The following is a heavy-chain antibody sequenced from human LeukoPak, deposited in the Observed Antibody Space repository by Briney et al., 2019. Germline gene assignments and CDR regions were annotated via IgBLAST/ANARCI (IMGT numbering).Heavy chain of an antibody. CDR1: GFTFSSYW. D-gene: IGHD2-21*01. Sequence: GGSLRLSCAASGFTFSSYWMSWVRQAPGKGLEWVANIKQDGSEKYYVDSVKGRFTISRDNAKNSLYLQMNSLRAEDTAVYYCARLDCGGDCAMDVWGKGTTVTVSS. J-gene: IGHJ6*04. CDR2: IKQDGSEK. V-gene: IGHV3-7*01. CDR3: ARLDCGGDCAMDV.